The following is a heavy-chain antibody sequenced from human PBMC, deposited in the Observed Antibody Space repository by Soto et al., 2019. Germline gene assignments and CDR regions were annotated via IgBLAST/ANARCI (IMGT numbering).Heavy chain of an antibody. J-gene: IGHJ5*02. D-gene: IGHD3-10*01. Sequence: GASVKVSCKASGYTFTSYAMHWVRQAPGQRLEWMGWINAGNGNTKYSQKFQGRVTITRDTSASTAYMELSSLRSEDTAVYYCARDDYGSGSKYWFDPWGQGTLVTVSS. CDR2: INAGNGNT. CDR3: ARDDYGSGSKYWFDP. V-gene: IGHV1-3*01. CDR1: GYTFTSYA.